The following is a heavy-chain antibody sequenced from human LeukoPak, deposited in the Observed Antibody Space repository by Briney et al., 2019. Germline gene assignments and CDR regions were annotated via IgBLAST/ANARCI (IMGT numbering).Heavy chain of an antibody. CDR1: GFTLSIYW. D-gene: IGHD6-19*01. Sequence: GGSLRLSCAASGFTLSIYWMRWVRQAPGKGLEWVANIKQDGSEKYYVDSVKGRFTISRDNAQNSLYLQMNSLRAEDTAVYYCARDTSSGLMRYWGQGTLVTVSS. V-gene: IGHV3-7*03. CDR2: IKQDGSEK. CDR3: ARDTSSGLMRY. J-gene: IGHJ4*02.